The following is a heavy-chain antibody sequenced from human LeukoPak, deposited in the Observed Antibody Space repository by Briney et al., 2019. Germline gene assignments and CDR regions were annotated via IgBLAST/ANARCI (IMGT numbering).Heavy chain of an antibody. CDR3: ARSGGSGSHYARYYYYYMDV. J-gene: IGHJ6*03. CDR2: INTNTGNP. D-gene: IGHD3-10*01. V-gene: IGHV7-4-1*02. Sequence: ASVKVSCKASGYTFTNYAINWVRQAPGQGLEWRGWINTNTGNPTYAQCFTGRFVFSLDTSVSTAYLQISSLKVEDTAVYYCARSGGSGSHYARYYYYYMDVWGKGTTVTVSS. CDR1: GYTFTNYA.